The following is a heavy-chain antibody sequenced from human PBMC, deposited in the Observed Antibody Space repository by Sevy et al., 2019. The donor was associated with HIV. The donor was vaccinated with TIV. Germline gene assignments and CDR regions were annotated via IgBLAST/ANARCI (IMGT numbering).Heavy chain of an antibody. Sequence: GGSLRLSCAASGFTFSDYYMSWIRQAPGKGLEWVSVISGSGGSTHYADSVKGRFTISSDNSNNTLYLQMNSLRAEDTAVYYCVKRMGAPGPFDFWGQGTLVTVSS. J-gene: IGHJ4*02. CDR2: ISGSGGST. CDR1: GFTFSDYY. D-gene: IGHD6-13*01. CDR3: VKRMGAPGPFDF. V-gene: IGHV3-23*01.